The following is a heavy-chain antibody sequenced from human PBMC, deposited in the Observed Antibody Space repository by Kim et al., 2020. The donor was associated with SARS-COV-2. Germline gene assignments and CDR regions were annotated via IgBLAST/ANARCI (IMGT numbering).Heavy chain of an antibody. CDR1: GGTFSSYT. J-gene: IGHJ1*01. CDR3: ARDLKADSSRAAYFQH. CDR2: IIPILGIA. D-gene: IGHD3-22*01. V-gene: IGHV1-69*04. Sequence: SVKVSCKASGGTFSSYTISWVRQAPGQGLEWMGRIIPILGIANYAQKFQGRVTITADKSTSTAYMELSSLRSEDTAVYYCARDLKADSSRAAYFQHWGQGTLVTVSS.